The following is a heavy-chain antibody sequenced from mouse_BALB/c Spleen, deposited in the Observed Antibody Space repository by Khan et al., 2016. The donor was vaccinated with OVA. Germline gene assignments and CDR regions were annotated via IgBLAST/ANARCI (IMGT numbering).Heavy chain of an antibody. J-gene: IGHJ3*01. CDR3: ARELRLGGFAY. Sequence: QVQLKESGPGLVAPSQSLSITCTVSGFSLTGYGVNWVRQPPGKDLEWLGMIWSDGSTDYNSALKSSLSINKDNPKSQVFLKMNSLQTDDTARYFCARELRLGGFAYWGQGTLVTVST. CDR2: IWSDGST. V-gene: IGHV2-6-7*01. D-gene: IGHD1-2*01. CDR1: GFSLTGYG.